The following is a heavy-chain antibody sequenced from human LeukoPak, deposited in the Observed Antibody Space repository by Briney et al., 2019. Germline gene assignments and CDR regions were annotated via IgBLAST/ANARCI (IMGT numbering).Heavy chain of an antibody. CDR2: IYYSGST. V-gene: IGHV4-39*07. D-gene: IGHD6-19*01. J-gene: IGHJ4*02. CDR3: ARGTVAGPL. Sequence: PSGTLSLTCAVSGGSISSSSYYWGWIRQPPGKGLEWIGSIYYSGSTYYNPSLKSRVTISVDTSKNQFSLKLSSVTAADTAVYYCARGTVAGPLWGQGTLVTVSS. CDR1: GGSISSSSYY.